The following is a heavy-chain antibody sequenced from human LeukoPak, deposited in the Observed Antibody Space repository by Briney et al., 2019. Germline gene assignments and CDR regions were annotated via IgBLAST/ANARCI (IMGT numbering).Heavy chain of an antibody. J-gene: IGHJ4*02. D-gene: IGHD4-11*01. CDR2: FSHDGSST. CDR1: GFTVSNSG. CDR3: ARDRRMTTVTTLFDY. Sequence: GRSLRLSCAASGFTVSNSGIHWVRQAPGKGLEWVAVFSHDGSSTYYADSVKGRFTISRDNSRNTLYLQMNSLRAEDTAVYYCARDRRMTTVTTLFDYWGQGTLVTVSS. V-gene: IGHV3-30-3*01.